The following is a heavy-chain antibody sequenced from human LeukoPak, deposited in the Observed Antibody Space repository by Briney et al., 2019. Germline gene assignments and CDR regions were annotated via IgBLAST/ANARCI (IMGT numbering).Heavy chain of an antibody. CDR2: IYYSGST. CDR3: ARGGGSGYSYG. V-gene: IGHV4-61*08. D-gene: IGHD5-18*01. J-gene: IGHJ4*02. CDR1: GGSISSGGYS. Sequence: SETLSLTCAVSGGSISSGGYSWSWIRQPPGKGLEWIGYIYYSGSTNYNPSLKSRVTISVDTSKNQFSLKLTSVTAADTAVYYCARGGGSGYSYGWGQGTLVTVSS.